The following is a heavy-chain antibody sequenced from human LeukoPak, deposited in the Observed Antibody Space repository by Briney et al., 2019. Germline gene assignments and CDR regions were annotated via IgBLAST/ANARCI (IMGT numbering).Heavy chain of an antibody. CDR3: ARGWGYDSSGYDY. CDR1: GLTFSSYS. V-gene: IGHV3-21*01. Sequence: GGSLRLSCAASGLTFSSYSMNWVRQAPGKGREWVSSISSSSRYIYYAESVKGRFTISRDNAKNSLYLQMNSLRAEDTAVYYCARGWGYDSSGYDYWGQGTLVTVSS. D-gene: IGHD3-22*01. J-gene: IGHJ4*02. CDR2: ISSSSRYI.